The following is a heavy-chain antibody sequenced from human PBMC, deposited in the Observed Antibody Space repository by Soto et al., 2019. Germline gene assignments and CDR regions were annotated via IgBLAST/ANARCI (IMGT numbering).Heavy chain of an antibody. CDR2: ISGSGDST. V-gene: IGHV3-23*01. J-gene: IGHJ4*02. Sequence: AGGSLRLSCAASGFTFSTYAMNWVRQAPGKGLEWVSGISGSGDSTYYADSVKGRFTVSRDNSKNTLYLQMNSLRAEDTAVFYCAKERSSGWSFDYWGRGTLVTVSS. D-gene: IGHD6-19*01. CDR3: AKERSSGWSFDY. CDR1: GFTFSTYA.